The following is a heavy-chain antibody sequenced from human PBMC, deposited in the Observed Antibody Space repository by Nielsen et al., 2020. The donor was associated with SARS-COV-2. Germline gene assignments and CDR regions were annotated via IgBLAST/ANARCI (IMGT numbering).Heavy chain of an antibody. CDR3: SRDCHVRGELTSWYFDL. Sequence: ASVKVSCKASGYTFTSYGISWVRQAPGQGLEWMGWISAYNGNTNYAQKLQGRVTMTTDTSTSTAYMELRSLRSDDTAVYYCSRDCHVRGELTSWYFDLWGHGALVTVSS. CDR1: GYTFTSYG. CDR2: ISAYNGNT. V-gene: IGHV1-18*01. D-gene: IGHD3-16*02. J-gene: IGHJ2*01.